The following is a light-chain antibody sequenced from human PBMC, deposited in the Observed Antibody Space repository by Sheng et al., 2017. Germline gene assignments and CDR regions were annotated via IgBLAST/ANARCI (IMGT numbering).Light chain of an antibody. CDR1: QNITNF. CDR3: QHRSNWPPT. Sequence: EIVLTQSPATLSLSPGERATLSCRTNQNITNFLAWYQQRPGQAPRLLIYDASNRATGIPARFSGGGSGTDFTLTISGLESEDSAIYYCQHRSNWPPTFGGGTKVEIK. J-gene: IGKJ4*01. CDR2: DAS. V-gene: IGKV3-11*01.